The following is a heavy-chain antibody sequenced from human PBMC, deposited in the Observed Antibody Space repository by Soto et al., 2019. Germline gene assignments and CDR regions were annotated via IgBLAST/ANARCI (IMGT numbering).Heavy chain of an antibody. CDR3: ASFLVDSGYCSGGSCHYDAFDI. Sequence: SETLSLTCTVSGGSISSYYWSWIRQPPGKGLEWIGYIYYSGSTNYNPSLKSRVTISVDTSKNQFSLKLSSVTAADTAVYYCASFLVDSGYCSGGSCHYDAFDIWGQGTMVTVSS. J-gene: IGHJ3*02. CDR1: GGSISSYY. CDR2: IYYSGST. D-gene: IGHD2-15*01. V-gene: IGHV4-59*08.